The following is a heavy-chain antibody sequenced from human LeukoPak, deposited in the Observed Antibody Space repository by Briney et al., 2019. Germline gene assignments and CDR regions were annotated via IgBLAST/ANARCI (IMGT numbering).Heavy chain of an antibody. D-gene: IGHD6-19*01. Sequence: GGSLRLSCAASGFSLSNYWMHWVRQAPGKGLVWVARINIEGSITTYADSVKGRFTISRDNSKNTLYLQMGSLRTEDMAVYYCARWGGRYPFDYWGQGTLVTVSS. V-gene: IGHV3-74*01. J-gene: IGHJ4*02. CDR2: INIEGSIT. CDR1: GFSLSNYW. CDR3: ARWGGRYPFDY.